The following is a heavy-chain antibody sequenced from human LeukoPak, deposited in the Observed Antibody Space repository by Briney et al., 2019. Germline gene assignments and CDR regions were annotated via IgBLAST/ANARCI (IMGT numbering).Heavy chain of an antibody. CDR3: ARDSWVEIATIHFDY. CDR2: IIPIFGTA. Sequence: SVKVSCKASGGTFSSYAISWVRQAPGQGLEWMGGIIPIFGTANYAQKFQGRVTITADESTSTAYMELSSLRSEDTAVYYMARDSWVEIATIHFDYWGQGTLVTVSS. D-gene: IGHD5-24*01. CDR1: GGTFSSYA. V-gene: IGHV1-69*01. J-gene: IGHJ4*02.